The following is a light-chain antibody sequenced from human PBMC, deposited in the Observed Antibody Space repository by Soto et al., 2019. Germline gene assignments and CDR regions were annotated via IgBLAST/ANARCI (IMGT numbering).Light chain of an antibody. Sequence: QSVLTQPASVSGSPGQSITISCTGTSSEVGGYNYVSWYQQHPGKAPKLMIYDVSNRPSGVSNRFSGSKSGNTASLTISGFQAEDEADYYCSSYTSSSTFYVFGTGTKVTVL. J-gene: IGLJ1*01. CDR3: SSYTSSSTFYV. V-gene: IGLV2-14*01. CDR2: DVS. CDR1: SSEVGGYNY.